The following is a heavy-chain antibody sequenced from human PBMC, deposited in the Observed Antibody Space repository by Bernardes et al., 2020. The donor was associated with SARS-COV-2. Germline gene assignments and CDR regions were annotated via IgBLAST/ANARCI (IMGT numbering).Heavy chain of an antibody. CDR3: ARHDAGVPAPPIHYYGMDV. J-gene: IGHJ6*02. Sequence: SETLSLTCTVSGGSISSSSYYWGWIRQPPGKGLEWIGSIYYSGSTYYNPSLKSRVTISVDTSKNQFSLKLSSVTTADTAVYYCARHDAGVPAPPIHYYGMDVWGQGTTVTVSS. D-gene: IGHD2-2*01. CDR1: GGSISSSSYY. CDR2: IYYSGST. V-gene: IGHV4-39*01.